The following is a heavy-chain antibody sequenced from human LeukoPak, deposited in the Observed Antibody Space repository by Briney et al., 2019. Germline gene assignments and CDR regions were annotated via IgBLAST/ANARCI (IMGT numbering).Heavy chain of an antibody. CDR3: ARATPWLLPGY. D-gene: IGHD3-22*01. V-gene: IGHV4-59*01. Sequence: SETLSLTCSVSGGSISSYYWSWIRQPPGKGLEWIGYLFYSGNTNSNPSPKSRVTISVDTSKNQFSLRLTSVTAADTAVYFCARATPWLLPGYWGQGTLVTVSS. J-gene: IGHJ4*02. CDR1: GGSISSYY. CDR2: LFYSGNT.